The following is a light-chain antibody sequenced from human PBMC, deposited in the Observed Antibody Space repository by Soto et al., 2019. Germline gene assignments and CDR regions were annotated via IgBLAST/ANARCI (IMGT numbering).Light chain of an antibody. CDR3: QQYGSSPWT. CDR1: QSVTSSF. V-gene: IGKV3-20*01. Sequence: EIVLTQSPGTLSLSPGESATLSCRASQSVTSSFLAWYQQTPGQAPRLLIFGASIRATGIPDRFSGSGSGTDFTLTISRLEPEDFAVYYCQQYGSSPWTFGHGTKVEIK. J-gene: IGKJ1*01. CDR2: GAS.